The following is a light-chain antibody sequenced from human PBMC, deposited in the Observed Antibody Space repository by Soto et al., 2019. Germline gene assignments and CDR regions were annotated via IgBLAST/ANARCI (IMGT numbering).Light chain of an antibody. J-gene: IGKJ1*01. CDR3: QRETCISGA. CDR1: QTIRGW. CDR2: KAS. Sequence: IRVTHWPAALSGRTGDEVTITCRASQTIRGWLACYQQKPGKSPKLLMYKASTLKSGVPSRCSGSGSGTEFTLTIGILQPDDVATYYSQRETCISGAFGQGSKVDIK. V-gene: IGKV1-5*03.